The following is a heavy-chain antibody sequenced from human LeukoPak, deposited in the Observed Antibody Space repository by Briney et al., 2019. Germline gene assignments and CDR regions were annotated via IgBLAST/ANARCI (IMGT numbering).Heavy chain of an antibody. CDR1: VFTFTGYY. Sequence: ASVKVSCKASVFTFTGYYMHWVRQAPGQGLEWMGWINPNSGGTNYAQKFQGRVTMTRDTSITTAYMELTSLRSDDTAVYYCARTKSTMVRGVATPNYFDYWGQGTLVTVSS. CDR3: ARTKSTMVRGVATPNYFDY. J-gene: IGHJ4*02. V-gene: IGHV1-2*02. CDR2: INPNSGGT. D-gene: IGHD3-10*01.